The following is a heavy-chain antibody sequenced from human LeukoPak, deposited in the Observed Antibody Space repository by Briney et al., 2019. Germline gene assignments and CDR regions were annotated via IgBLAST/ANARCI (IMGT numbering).Heavy chain of an antibody. V-gene: IGHV3-23*01. CDR2: ISGSGGST. CDR1: GFTFGSYA. J-gene: IGHJ4*02. D-gene: IGHD3-10*01. CDR3: AKYYGSGSYKPYDY. Sequence: PGGSLRLSCAASGFTFGSYAMHWVRQAPGKGLECVSAISGSGGSTYYADSVKGRFTISRDNSKNTLYLQMNSLRAEDTAVYYCAKYYGSGSYKPYDYWGQGTLVAVSS.